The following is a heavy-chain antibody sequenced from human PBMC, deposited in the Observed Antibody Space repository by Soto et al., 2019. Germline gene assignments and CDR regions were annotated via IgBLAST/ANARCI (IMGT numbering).Heavy chain of an antibody. CDR3: ARSATYYYDSSGYYPRRYYFDY. V-gene: IGHV2-70*01. CDR2: IDWDDDK. J-gene: IGHJ4*02. Sequence: SGPTLVNPTQTLTLTCTFSGFSLSTSGMCVSWIRQPPGKAPEWLALIDWDDDKYYSTSLKTRLTISKDTSKNQVVLTMTNMDPVDTATYYCARSATYYYDSSGYYPRRYYFDYWGQGTLVTVSS. D-gene: IGHD3-22*01. CDR1: GFSLSTSGMC.